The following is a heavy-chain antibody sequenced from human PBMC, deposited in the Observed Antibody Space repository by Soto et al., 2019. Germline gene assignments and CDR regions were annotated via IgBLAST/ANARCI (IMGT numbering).Heavy chain of an antibody. J-gene: IGHJ4*02. CDR3: VRAGIMVTPYYFDY. CDR2: IYYSGST. Sequence: PSETLSLTCTVSGGSISSGDYYWSWIRQPPGKGLEWIGYIYYSGSTYYNPSLKSRVTISVDKSKNQFSLKLSSVTAADTAIYYCVRAGIMVTPYYFDYWGQGTLVTVSS. D-gene: IGHD2-21*02. V-gene: IGHV4-30-4*01. CDR1: GGSISSGDYY.